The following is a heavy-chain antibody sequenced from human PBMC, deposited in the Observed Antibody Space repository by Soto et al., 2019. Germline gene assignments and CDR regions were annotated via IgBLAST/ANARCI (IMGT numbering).Heavy chain of an antibody. J-gene: IGHJ4*02. CDR3: ARVSKIAVAGSSFDY. CDR1: GGSISSYY. CDR2: IYYSGST. Sequence: QVQLQESGPGLVKSSETLSLTCTVSGGSISSYYWSWIRQPPGKGLEWIGYIYYSGSTNYNPSLKSRVTISVDTSKNQFSLKLSSVTAADTAVYYCARVSKIAVAGSSFDYWGQGTLVTVSS. V-gene: IGHV4-59*01. D-gene: IGHD6-19*01.